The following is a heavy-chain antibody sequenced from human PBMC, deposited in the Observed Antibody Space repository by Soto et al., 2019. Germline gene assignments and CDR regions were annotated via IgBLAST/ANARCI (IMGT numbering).Heavy chain of an antibody. V-gene: IGHV4-59*01. J-gene: IGHJ6*02. Sequence: SETLSLTCTVSGGSISSYYWSWIRQPPGKGLVWIGYIYYSGSTNYNPSLKSRVTISVDTSKNQFSLKLSSVTAADTAVYYCASSNIAAAGFYYYGMDVWGRGTTVTVSS. CDR3: ASSNIAAAGFYYYGMDV. CDR1: GGSISSYY. D-gene: IGHD6-13*01. CDR2: IYYSGST.